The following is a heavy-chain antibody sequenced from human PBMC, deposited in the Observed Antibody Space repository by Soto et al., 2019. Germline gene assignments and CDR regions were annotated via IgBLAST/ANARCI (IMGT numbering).Heavy chain of an antibody. D-gene: IGHD5-18*01. V-gene: IGHV4-31*03. CDR1: GGSISGDYY. CDR2: IYNSGNN. J-gene: IGHJ4*02. CDR3: ARDRWGYSIDY. Sequence: PSETLSLTCTVSGGSISGDYYWHWIRQHPGKGLEWIGYIYNSGNNFYNPSLRSRVTMSVDTSKNQFSLNLRSVSAADTAVYYCARDRWGYSIDYWGQGTPVT.